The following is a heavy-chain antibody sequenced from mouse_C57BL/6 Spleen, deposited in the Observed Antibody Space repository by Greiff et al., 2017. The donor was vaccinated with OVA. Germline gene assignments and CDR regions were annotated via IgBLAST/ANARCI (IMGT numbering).Heavy chain of an antibody. CDR3: ARGTYYSNYAMDY. CDR2: IYPRSGNT. Sequence: QVHVKQSGAELARPGASVKLSCKASGYTFTSYGISWVKQRTGQGLEWIGEIYPRSGNTYYNEKFKGKATLTADKSSSTAYMELRSLTSEDSAVYFCARGTYYSNYAMDYWGQGTSVTVSS. D-gene: IGHD2-5*01. J-gene: IGHJ4*01. CDR1: GYTFTSYG. V-gene: IGHV1-81*01.